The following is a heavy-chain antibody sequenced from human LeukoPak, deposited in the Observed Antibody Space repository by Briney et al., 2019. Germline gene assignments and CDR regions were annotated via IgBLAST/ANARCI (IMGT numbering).Heavy chain of an antibody. CDR2: ISSSGSTI. V-gene: IGHV3-11*04. J-gene: IGHJ4*02. CDR1: GFTFSDYY. CDR3: ARDPNSSGWYGPLSYFDY. Sequence: GGSLRLSCAASGFTFSDYYMSWIRQAPGKGLEWVSYISSSGSTIYYADSVKGRFTISRDNAKNSLYLQMNSLRAEDTAVYYCARDPNSSGWYGPLSYFDYWRRGTLVTVSS. D-gene: IGHD6-19*01.